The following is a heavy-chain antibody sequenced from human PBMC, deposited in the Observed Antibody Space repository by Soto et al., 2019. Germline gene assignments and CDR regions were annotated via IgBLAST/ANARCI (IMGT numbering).Heavy chain of an antibody. D-gene: IGHD2-2*01. J-gene: IGHJ3*02. CDR1: GFTFSSYW. Sequence: EVQLVESGGGLVQPGGSLRLSCAASGFTFSSYWMSWVRQAPGKGLEWVANIKQDGSEKYYVDSVKGRFTISRDNAKNSLYLQMNSLRAEDTAVYYCARVSHCSSTSCYNIAFDIWGQGTMVTVSS. CDR2: IKQDGSEK. V-gene: IGHV3-7*01. CDR3: ARVSHCSSTSCYNIAFDI.